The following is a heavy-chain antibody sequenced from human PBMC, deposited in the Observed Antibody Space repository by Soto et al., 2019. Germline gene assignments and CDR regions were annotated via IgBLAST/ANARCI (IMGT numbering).Heavy chain of an antibody. CDR1: GFTFSSYA. J-gene: IGHJ2*01. CDR2: ISGSGGST. D-gene: IGHD4-17*01. CDR3: AKDSYGDYVFWYFDL. Sequence: EVQLLESGGGLVQPGGSLRLSCAASGFTFSSYAMSWVRQAPGKGLEWVSAISGSGGSTYYADSVKGRFTISRDNSKNALYLQMNSLRAEDTAVYYCAKDSYGDYVFWYFDLWGRGTLVTVSS. V-gene: IGHV3-23*01.